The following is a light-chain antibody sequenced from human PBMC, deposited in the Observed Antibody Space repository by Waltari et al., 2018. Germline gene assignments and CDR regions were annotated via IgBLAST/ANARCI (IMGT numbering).Light chain of an antibody. V-gene: IGLV2-14*01. CDR3: SSYTSSSTLGV. J-gene: IGLJ1*01. CDR1: SSAVGGYKS. Sequence: QSALTQPASVSGSPGQSITISCTGTSSAVGGYKSVSWYQQHPGKAPKLMIYEVSNRPSGVSNRFSGSKSGNTASLTISGLQAEDEADYYCSSYTSSSTLGVFGTGTKVTVL. CDR2: EVS.